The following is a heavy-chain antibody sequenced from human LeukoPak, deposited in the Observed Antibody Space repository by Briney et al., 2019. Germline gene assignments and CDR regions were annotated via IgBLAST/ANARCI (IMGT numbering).Heavy chain of an antibody. CDR2: IYYSGNT. Sequence: SETLSLTCTVSGGSISSSGSYWGWIRQPPGKGLEWIGSIYYSGNTYSPSLKSRVTISVDTSKNQFSLNLTSVNAADTAVYYCARVMAARREDLNWFDPWGQGTLVTVSS. V-gene: IGHV4-39*07. CDR3: ARVMAARREDLNWFDP. D-gene: IGHD6-6*01. J-gene: IGHJ5*02. CDR1: GGSISSSGSY.